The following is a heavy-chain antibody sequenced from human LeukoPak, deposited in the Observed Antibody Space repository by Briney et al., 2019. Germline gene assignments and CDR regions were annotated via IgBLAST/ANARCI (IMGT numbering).Heavy chain of an antibody. V-gene: IGHV4-31*03. CDR3: ARHLFGVVYNWFDP. CDR2: IYYSGST. Sequence: PSQTLSLTCTVSGVSISSGGYYWSWIRQHPGKGLEWIGYIYYSGSTYYNPSLKSRITISVDTSKNQFSLKLSSVTAADTAVYYCARHLFGVVYNWFDPWGQGTLVTVSS. J-gene: IGHJ5*02. CDR1: GVSISSGGYY. D-gene: IGHD3-3*01.